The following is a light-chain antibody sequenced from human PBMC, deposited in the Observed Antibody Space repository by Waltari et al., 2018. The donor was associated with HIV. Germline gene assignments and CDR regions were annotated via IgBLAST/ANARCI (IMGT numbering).Light chain of an antibody. CDR2: QDN. CDR3: LAWDIDTVI. CDR1: HLVDNY. J-gene: IGLJ2*01. Sequence: SYVVTQPPSLSVSPGQTANITCSGDHLVDNYACWYQQKPGQSPLLVIYQDNKRPSGIPERFSGSNSGNTATLTISETQAMDEADYYCLAWDIDTVIFGGGTKLTVL. V-gene: IGLV3-1*01.